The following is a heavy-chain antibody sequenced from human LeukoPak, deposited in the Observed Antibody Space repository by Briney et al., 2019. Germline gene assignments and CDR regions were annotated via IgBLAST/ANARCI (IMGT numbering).Heavy chain of an antibody. CDR1: GYTFTGYY. Sequence: ASVKVSCKASGYTFTGYYMHWVRQAPGQGLEWMGRINPNSGGTNYAQKFQGRVTMTRDTSTSTVYMELSSLRSEDTAVYYCARVHPITMIVVDAFDIWGQGTMVTVSS. D-gene: IGHD3-22*01. CDR3: ARVHPITMIVVDAFDI. J-gene: IGHJ3*02. V-gene: IGHV1-2*06. CDR2: INPNSGGT.